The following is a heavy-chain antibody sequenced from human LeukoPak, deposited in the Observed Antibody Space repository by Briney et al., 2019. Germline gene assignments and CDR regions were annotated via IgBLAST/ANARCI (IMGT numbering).Heavy chain of an antibody. CDR3: ARTRWWELFFDY. J-gene: IGHJ4*02. Sequence: PSETLSLTCAVYGGSFSGYYWSWIRQPPGKGLEWIGEINHSGSTNYNPSLKSRVTISVDTSKNQFSLKLSSVTAADTAVYYCARTRWWELFFDYWGQGPLVTVSS. CDR1: GGSFSGYY. V-gene: IGHV4-34*01. CDR2: INHSGST. D-gene: IGHD2-15*01.